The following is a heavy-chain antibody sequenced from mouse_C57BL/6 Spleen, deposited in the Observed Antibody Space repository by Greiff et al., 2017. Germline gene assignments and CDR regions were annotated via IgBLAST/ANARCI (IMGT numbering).Heavy chain of an antibody. V-gene: IGHV1-52*01. D-gene: IGHD2-2*01. CDR3: ARERGYPRTGFAY. CDR2: IDPSDSET. Sequence: KQPGAELVRPGSSVKLSCKASGYTFTSYWMHWVKQRPIQGLEWIGNIDPSDSETHYNQKFKDKATLTVDKSSSTAYMQLSSLTSEDSAVYYCARERGYPRTGFAYWGQGTTLTVSS. CDR1: GYTFTSYW. J-gene: IGHJ2*01.